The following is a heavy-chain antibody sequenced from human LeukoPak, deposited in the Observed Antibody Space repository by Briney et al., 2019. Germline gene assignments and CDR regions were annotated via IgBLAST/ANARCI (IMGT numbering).Heavy chain of an antibody. CDR3: ARRPSPNWNYLLGAFDI. CDR1: GGSFSGYY. Sequence: NPSETLSLTCAVYGGSFSGYYWSWIRQPPGKGLEWIGEINHSGSTNYNPSLKSRVTISVDTSKNQFSLKLSSVTAADTAVYYCARRPSPNWNYLLGAFDIWGQGTMVTVSS. J-gene: IGHJ3*02. D-gene: IGHD1-7*01. V-gene: IGHV4-34*01. CDR2: INHSGST.